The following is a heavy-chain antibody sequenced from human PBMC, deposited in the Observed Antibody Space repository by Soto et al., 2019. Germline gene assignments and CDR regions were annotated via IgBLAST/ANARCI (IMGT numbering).Heavy chain of an antibody. CDR3: ARDSGSPPLDY. CDR2: IYTSEST. Sequence: SETLSLTCTVSGGSISSCGYYWSWIRQHPGKGLEWIGNIYTSESTNYNPSLKSRVTISVDTSKNQFSLKLSSVTAADTAVYYCARDSGSPPLDYWGQGTLVTVSS. CDR1: GGSISSCGYY. D-gene: IGHD3-22*01. J-gene: IGHJ4*02. V-gene: IGHV4-31*03.